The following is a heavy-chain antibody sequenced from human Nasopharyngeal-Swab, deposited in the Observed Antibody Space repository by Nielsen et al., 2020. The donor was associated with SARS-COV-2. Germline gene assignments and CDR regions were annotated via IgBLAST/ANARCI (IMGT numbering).Heavy chain of an antibody. CDR1: GGSISSGSYY. CDR3: ARGLRGVTTYYYYYMDV. Sequence: SETLSLTCAVSGGSISSGSYYWSWLRQPAGKGLEWIGRIYTSGSTNYNPSLKSRVTISVDTSKDQFSLKLSSVTAADTAVYYCARGLRGVTTYYYYYMDVWGKGTTVTVSS. D-gene: IGHD2-21*02. J-gene: IGHJ6*03. CDR2: IYTSGST. V-gene: IGHV4-61*02.